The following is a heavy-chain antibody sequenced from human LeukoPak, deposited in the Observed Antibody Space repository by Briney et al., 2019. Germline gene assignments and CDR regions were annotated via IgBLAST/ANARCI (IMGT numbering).Heavy chain of an antibody. Sequence: GESLKISRKGSGYSFTSYWIGWVRQMPGKGLEWMGIIYPGDSDTRYSPSFQGQVTISADKSINTAYLQWSSLKASDTAMYYCARRVVNNRNWYFNLWGRGTLVTVSS. V-gene: IGHV5-51*01. CDR3: ARRVVNNRNWYFNL. J-gene: IGHJ2*01. D-gene: IGHD4-23*01. CDR2: IYPGDSDT. CDR1: GYSFTSYW.